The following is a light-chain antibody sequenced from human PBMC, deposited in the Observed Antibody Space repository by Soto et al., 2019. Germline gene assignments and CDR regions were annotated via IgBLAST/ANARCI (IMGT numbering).Light chain of an antibody. CDR1: SSDLGRYNY. V-gene: IGLV2-14*01. CDR3: SSYTTSRTIV. J-gene: IGLJ2*01. Sequence: QSALTQPASVSGSPGQSITISCTGTSSDLGRYNYVSWYQQEPGKAPKLMIYEVSNRPSGVSNRFSGSKSGNTASLTISGLQAEDEADYYCSSYTTSRTIVFGGGTKLTVL. CDR2: EVS.